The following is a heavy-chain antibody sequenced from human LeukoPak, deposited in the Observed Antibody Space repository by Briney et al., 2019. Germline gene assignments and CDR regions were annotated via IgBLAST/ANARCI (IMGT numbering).Heavy chain of an antibody. CDR2: IYYSGST. CDR1: GGSISSGGYY. CDR3: ARKNGFGRRVDNWFDP. V-gene: IGHV4-31*03. D-gene: IGHD3-10*01. J-gene: IGHJ5*02. Sequence: SETLSLTCTVSGGSISSGGYYWSWIRQHPGKGLEWIGYIYYSGSTYYNPSLKSRVTISVDTSKNQFSLKLSSVTAADTAVYCCARKNGFGRRVDNWFDPWGQGTLVTVSS.